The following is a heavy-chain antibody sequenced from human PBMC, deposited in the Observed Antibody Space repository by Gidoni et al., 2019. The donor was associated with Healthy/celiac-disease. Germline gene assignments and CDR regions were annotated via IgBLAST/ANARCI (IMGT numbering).Heavy chain of an antibody. CDR2: INHSGST. Sequence: QVQLQQWGAGLLKPSETLSLTCAVYGGSFSGYYWSWIRQPPGKGLEWIGEINHSGSTNYNPSLKSRVTISVDTSKNQFSLKLSSVTAADTAVYYCARGFYDFWSGYLNWFDPWGQGTLVTVSS. D-gene: IGHD3-3*01. V-gene: IGHV4-34*01. CDR3: ARGFYDFWSGYLNWFDP. CDR1: GGSFSGYY. J-gene: IGHJ5*02.